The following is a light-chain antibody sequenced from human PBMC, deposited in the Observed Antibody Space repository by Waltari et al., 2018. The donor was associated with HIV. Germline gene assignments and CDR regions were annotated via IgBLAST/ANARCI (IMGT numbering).Light chain of an antibody. V-gene: IGLV3-25*03. CDR1: ALANHY. CDR3: QSGGSSGSWV. CDR2: KDT. Sequence: SNELTQPPSVSVSPGQTARITCSGDALANHYTYWFQQKPGQAPVLGIYKDTERPSGIPERCSGSRSGTTVKLTISGVQAEDEADYYCQSGGSSGSWVFGGGTKLTVL. J-gene: IGLJ3*02.